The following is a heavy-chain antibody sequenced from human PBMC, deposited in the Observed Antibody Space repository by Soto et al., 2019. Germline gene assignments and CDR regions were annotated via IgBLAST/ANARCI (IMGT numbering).Heavy chain of an antibody. J-gene: IGHJ4*02. CDR3: SRGILV. CDR1: VGSINSGGYC. Sequence: QVQLQESGPGLVKPSQTLSLTCTVSVGSINSGGYCWSWIRQHPGKGLDWIGCISYGGSTPYNPSLKSRVTISVATSKTQFSLKLTSVTAADTALYYCSRGILVWGQGALITVSS. CDR2: ISYGGST. D-gene: IGHD5-18*01. V-gene: IGHV4-31*03.